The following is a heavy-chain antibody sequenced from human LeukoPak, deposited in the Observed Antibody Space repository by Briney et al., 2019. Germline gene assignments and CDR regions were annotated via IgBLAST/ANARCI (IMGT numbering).Heavy chain of an antibody. CDR2: IIPIFGTA. Sequence: SVKVSCKASGGTFSSYAISWVRQAPGQGLEWMGGIIPIFGTANYAQKFQGRVTMTTDTSTSTAYMELRSLRSDDTAVYYCARDRARYCSGGSCYSGRDYYYGMDVWGQGTTVTVSS. D-gene: IGHD2-15*01. J-gene: IGHJ6*02. V-gene: IGHV1-69*05. CDR1: GGTFSSYA. CDR3: ARDRARYCSGGSCYSGRDYYYGMDV.